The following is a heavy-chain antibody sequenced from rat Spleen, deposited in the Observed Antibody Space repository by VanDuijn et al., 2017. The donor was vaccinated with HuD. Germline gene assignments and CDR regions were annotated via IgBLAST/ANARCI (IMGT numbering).Heavy chain of an antibody. CDR2: ISNSGGTT. D-gene: IGHD4-6*01. V-gene: IGHV5-31*01. J-gene: IGHJ4*01. Sequence: EVQLVESGGGLVQPGRSLKLSCEASGFTFKNYWMTWIRQAPGKGLEWIASISNSGGTTNYPDSVKGRFTISRDNAKSTLYLQMDSLRSEDTATYYWARHGLTYYVMDAWGQGASVTVSS. CDR3: ARHGLTYYVMDA. CDR1: GFTFKNYW.